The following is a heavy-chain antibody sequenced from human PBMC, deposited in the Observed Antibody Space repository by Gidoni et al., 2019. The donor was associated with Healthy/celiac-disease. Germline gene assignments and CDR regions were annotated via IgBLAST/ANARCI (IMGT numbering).Heavy chain of an antibody. D-gene: IGHD5-18*01. V-gene: IGHV3-23*01. CDR1: GFTFSSYA. Sequence: EVQLLASGGGLVQPGGSLSLSCAASGFTFSSYARSWVRQAPGKGLECVSAISGRGGSTYYADSVKGRFTISRDNSKNTLYLQMNSLRAEDTAVYYCAKGLPYSYLGTWGQGTLVTVSS. CDR3: AKGLPYSYLGT. J-gene: IGHJ5*02. CDR2: ISGRGGST.